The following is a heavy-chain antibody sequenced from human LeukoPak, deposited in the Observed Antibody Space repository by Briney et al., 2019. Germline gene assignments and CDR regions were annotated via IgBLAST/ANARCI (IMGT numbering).Heavy chain of an antibody. Sequence: PGGSLRLSCAASGFTFSSYSMNWVRQAPGKGLEWVSSISSSSSYIYYADSVKGRFTISRDNAKNSLYLQMNSLRAEDTAVYYCARLFFPGLWAQTRADAFDTWGQGTMVTVSS. V-gene: IGHV3-21*01. J-gene: IGHJ3*02. CDR3: ARLFFPGLWAQTRADAFDT. CDR1: GFTFSSYS. CDR2: ISSSSSYI. D-gene: IGHD3-16*01.